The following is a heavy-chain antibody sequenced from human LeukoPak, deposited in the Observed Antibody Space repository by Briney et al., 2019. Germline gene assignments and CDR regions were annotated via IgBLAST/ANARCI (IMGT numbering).Heavy chain of an antibody. CDR1: GVTFDDYG. CDR3: ARYLRRLYGRGGDYYFYMDV. V-gene: IGHV3-20*04. D-gene: IGHD4-17*01. J-gene: IGHJ6*03. CDR2: INWKGSGA. Sequence: GGSLRLSCAASGVTFDDYGMSCVRQVPGKGLEWVSGINWKGSGAGYADSVRGRFPISRNNAKNSLYLQLNIRQPEDTALFYCARYLRRLYGRGGDYYFYMDVWGKGTTVTVSS.